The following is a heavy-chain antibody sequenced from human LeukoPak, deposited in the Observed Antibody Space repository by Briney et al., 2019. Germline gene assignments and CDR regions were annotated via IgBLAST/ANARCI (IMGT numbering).Heavy chain of an antibody. Sequence: ASVKVSCKASGYTFIGNSMHWVRQAPGQGLEWMGWINGESGDTKYAQRFQGRVTMTRDTSTTTVNMELTRLESDDTAVYYCARKVVGSTHPLDYWGQGTLVTVSS. CDR1: GYTFIGNS. V-gene: IGHV1-2*02. CDR2: INGESGDT. CDR3: ARKVVGSTHPLDY. D-gene: IGHD1-26*01. J-gene: IGHJ4*02.